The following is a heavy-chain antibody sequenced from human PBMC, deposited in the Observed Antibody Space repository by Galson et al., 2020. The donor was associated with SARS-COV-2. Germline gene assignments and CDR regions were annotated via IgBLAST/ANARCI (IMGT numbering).Heavy chain of an antibody. D-gene: IGHD1-7*01. V-gene: IGHV3-30*18. CDR3: AKRGGPLELSVYYYMDV. Sequence: GGSLRLSCAASGLSLNNYGMYWVRQAPGKGLEWVATISYEGSIQYYADSVKGRFTISRDNSKNTLYLQMNSLRPEDTGVYYCAKRGGPLELSVYYYMDVWGKGTTVTVSS. CDR1: GLSLNNYG. CDR2: ISYEGSIQ. J-gene: IGHJ6*03.